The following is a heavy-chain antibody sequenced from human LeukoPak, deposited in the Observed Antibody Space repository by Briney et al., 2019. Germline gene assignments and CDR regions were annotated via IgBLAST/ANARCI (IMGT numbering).Heavy chain of an antibody. D-gene: IGHD3-10*01. CDR3: ARFSMLRGVDY. V-gene: IGHV4-38-2*02. J-gene: IGHJ4*02. Sequence: SETLSLTCTVSGYSISSGYYWGWIRQPAGKGLEWIGRIYISGSTNYNPSLKSRVTISVDTSKNQFSLKLSSVTAADTAVYFCARFSMLRGVDYWGQGTLVTVSS. CDR2: IYISGST. CDR1: GYSISSGYY.